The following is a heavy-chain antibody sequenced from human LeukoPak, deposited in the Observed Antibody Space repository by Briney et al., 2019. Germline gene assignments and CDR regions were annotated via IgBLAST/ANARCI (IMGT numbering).Heavy chain of an antibody. CDR2: MNPNSGNT. V-gene: IGHV1-8*01. J-gene: IGHJ4*02. CDR3: ARAQFGFWRGYPAGGY. CDR1: GYTFTSYD. D-gene: IGHD3-3*01. Sequence: ASVKVSCKASGYTFTSYDINWVRQATGQGLEWMGWMNPNSGNTGYAQKFQGRVTMTRNTSISTAYMELSSLRSEDTAVYYCARAQFGFWRGYPAGGYWGQGTLVTVSS.